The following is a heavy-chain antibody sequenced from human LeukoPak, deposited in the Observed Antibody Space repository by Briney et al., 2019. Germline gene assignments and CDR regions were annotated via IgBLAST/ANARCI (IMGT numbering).Heavy chain of an antibody. CDR3: ARWRTARTGFDY. J-gene: IGHJ4*02. V-gene: IGHV4-39*01. CDR1: AGSISSNSCY. D-gene: IGHD3/OR15-3a*01. CDR2: IYYSGSP. Sequence: SETLSLTCTVSAGSISSNSCYWGWIRQPPGKGLEWIGSIYYSGSPYYNPSLKSRVTISVDTSKNQFSLKVISVTAADTAVYYCARWRTARTGFDYWGQGTLVTVSS.